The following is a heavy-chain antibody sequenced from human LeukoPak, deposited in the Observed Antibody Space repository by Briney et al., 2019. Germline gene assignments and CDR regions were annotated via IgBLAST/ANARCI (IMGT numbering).Heavy chain of an antibody. CDR3: TTNREVAGALSGFDY. CDR1: GFTFSNAW. CDR2: IKSQTDGGTT. Sequence: GGSLRLSCAASGFTFSNAWMSWVRQAPGKGLEWVGRIKSQTDGGTTAYGAPVKGRVTISRDDSKNTLYLQMSSLKSEDTAVYYCTTNREVAGALSGFDYWGQGTLVTVSS. J-gene: IGHJ4*02. D-gene: IGHD6-19*01. V-gene: IGHV3-15*01.